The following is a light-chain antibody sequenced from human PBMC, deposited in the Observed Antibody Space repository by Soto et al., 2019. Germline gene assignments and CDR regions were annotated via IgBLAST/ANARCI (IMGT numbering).Light chain of an antibody. CDR3: QQRSRT. CDR2: DAS. J-gene: IGKJ1*01. CDR1: QSVSSY. V-gene: IGKV3-11*01. Sequence: EVVLTQSPATLSLSPGERVTLSCRASQSVSSYLAWYQRKPGQAPRLLILDASNRAPGIPARFSGSGSGTDFTLTISSLEPEDFAVYYCQQRSRTFGQGTKVEMK.